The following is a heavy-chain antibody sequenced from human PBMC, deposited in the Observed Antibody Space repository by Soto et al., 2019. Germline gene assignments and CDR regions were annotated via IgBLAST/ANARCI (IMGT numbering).Heavy chain of an antibody. V-gene: IGHV4-31*03. J-gene: IGHJ5*02. Sequence: QVQLQESGPGLVKPSQTLSLTCTVSGGSISSGGYYWSWIRQHPGKGLEWIGYIYYSGSTYYNPSLKSRVTISVDMSKNQFSLKLSSVTAADTAVYYCARDGATTVTTSSWFDPWGQGTLVTVSS. CDR1: GGSISSGGYY. CDR3: ARDGATTVTTSSWFDP. D-gene: IGHD4-17*01. CDR2: IYYSGST.